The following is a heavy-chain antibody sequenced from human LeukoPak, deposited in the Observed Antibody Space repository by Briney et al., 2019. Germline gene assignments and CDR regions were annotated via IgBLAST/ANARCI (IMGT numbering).Heavy chain of an antibody. V-gene: IGHV3-23*01. J-gene: IGHJ5*02. D-gene: IGHD2-2*02. CDR1: GFTFSSYA. Sequence: GGSLRLSCAASGFTFSSYAMSWVRQAPGKGLEWVSAISGSGGSTYYADSVKCRFTISRDNSKNTLYLQMNSLRAEDTAVYYCARVVVVPAAIRGWFDPWGQGTLVTVSS. CDR3: ARVVVVPAAIRGWFDP. CDR2: ISGSGGST.